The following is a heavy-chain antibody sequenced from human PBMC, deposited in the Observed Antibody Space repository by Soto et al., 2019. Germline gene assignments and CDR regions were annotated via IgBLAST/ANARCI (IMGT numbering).Heavy chain of an antibody. V-gene: IGHV6-1*01. CDR1: GDSVSSNDAT. D-gene: IGHD3-10*01. CDR3: MHYYGDSYSTDS. J-gene: IGHJ4*02. Sequence: SQTLSLTCVISGDSVSSNDATWDWIRQSPSRGLEWLGRTYYRSKWYNDYAVSVKSRITINPDTSENQISLQMNSLRAEDTAVNYCMHYYGDSYSTDSWGQGTLVTVSS. CDR2: TYYRSKWYN.